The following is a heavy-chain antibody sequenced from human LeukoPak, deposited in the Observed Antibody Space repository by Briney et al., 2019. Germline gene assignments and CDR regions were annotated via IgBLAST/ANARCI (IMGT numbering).Heavy chain of an antibody. CDR2: MSPNSGDT. J-gene: IGHJ4*02. Sequence: ASVKVSCKASGYTFTSYDFNWVRQATGQRPEWMGWMSPNSGDTGYAQKFQDRVTMTRNTSISTAYMELSSLRSDDTAVYYCARDQRGAVAGFDYWGQGTLVTVSS. CDR1: GYTFTSYD. CDR3: ARDQRGAVAGFDY. V-gene: IGHV1-8*01. D-gene: IGHD6-19*01.